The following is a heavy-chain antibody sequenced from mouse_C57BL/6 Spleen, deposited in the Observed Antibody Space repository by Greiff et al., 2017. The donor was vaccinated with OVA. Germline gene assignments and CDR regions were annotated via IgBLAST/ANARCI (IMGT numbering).Heavy chain of an antibody. CDR3: ARWGDGDYSYAMDD. Sequence: QVQLQQSGAELVRPGTSVKVSCKASGYAFTNYLIEWVKQRPGQGLEWIGVINPGSGGTNYNEKFKGKATLTADKSSSTAYMQLSSLTSEDSAVYYCARWGDGDYSYAMDDWGQGTSVTVSS. J-gene: IGHJ4*01. D-gene: IGHD2-13*01. CDR2: INPGSGGT. CDR1: GYAFTNYL. V-gene: IGHV1-54*01.